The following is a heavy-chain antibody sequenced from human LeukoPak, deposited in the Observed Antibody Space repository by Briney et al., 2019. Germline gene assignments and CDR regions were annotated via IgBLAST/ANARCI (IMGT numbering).Heavy chain of an antibody. J-gene: IGHJ5*02. Sequence: SETLSLTCSVSGYAFSSGYIWGWIRPPPGKGLEWIGTIYHSGSTYYNPSLKSRVTISVDTSKNQFSLKLSSVTAADTAVYYCASSPANWFDPWGQGTLVTVSS. V-gene: IGHV4-38-2*02. CDR1: GYAFSSGYI. CDR3: ASSPANWFDP. CDR2: IYHSGST.